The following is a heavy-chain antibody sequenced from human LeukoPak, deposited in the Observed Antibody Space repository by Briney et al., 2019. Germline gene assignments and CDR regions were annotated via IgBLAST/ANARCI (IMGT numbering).Heavy chain of an antibody. CDR3: ARGPSQLWKSYYYYGMDV. CDR2: INHSGST. D-gene: IGHD5-18*01. J-gene: IGHJ6*02. Sequence: SETLSLTCAVYGGSFGGYYWSWIRQPPGKGLEWIGEINHSGSTNYNPSLKSRVTISVDTSKNQFSLKLSSVTAADTAVYYCARGPSQLWKSYYYYGMDVWGQGTTVTVSS. V-gene: IGHV4-34*01. CDR1: GGSFGGYY.